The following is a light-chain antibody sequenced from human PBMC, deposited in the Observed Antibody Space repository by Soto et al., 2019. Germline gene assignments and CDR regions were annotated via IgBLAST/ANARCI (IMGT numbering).Light chain of an antibody. J-gene: IGLJ3*02. V-gene: IGLV1-51*01. CDR1: SSNIGNNY. CDR3: GTWDSSLSAWV. Sequence: QSVLTQPPSVSAAPGQKVTISCSGGSSNIGNNYVAWYQQLPGAAPQLLIYDNSERPSGIPDRFSDSKSGTSATLGISGLQTGDEADYYCGTWDSSLSAWVFGGGTKVTVL. CDR2: DNS.